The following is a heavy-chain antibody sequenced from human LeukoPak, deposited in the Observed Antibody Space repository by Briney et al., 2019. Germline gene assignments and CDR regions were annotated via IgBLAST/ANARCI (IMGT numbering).Heavy chain of an antibody. J-gene: IGHJ3*02. CDR3: ARDRIGGSRRHASPI. Sequence: SETLSLTCAVYDGSLSDYIWSWIRQPPGKGLEWVGEINHGGGTNSNPSLRSRLTMSVDTSKNQLSLTLSSVTAADTALYYCARDRIGGSRRHASPIWGQGTMVTVSS. CDR2: INHGGGT. D-gene: IGHD1-26*01. V-gene: IGHV4-34*01. CDR1: DGSLSDYI.